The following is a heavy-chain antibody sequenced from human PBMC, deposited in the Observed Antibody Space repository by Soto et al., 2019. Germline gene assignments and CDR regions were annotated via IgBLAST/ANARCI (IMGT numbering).Heavy chain of an antibody. CDR1: GYTFTSYG. CDR3: ARIGSVGTSVGTTVTPHDI. V-gene: IGHV1-18*01. Sequence: ASLKVSCKASGYTFTSYGISWVRQAPGQGLEWMGWISAYNGNTNYAQKLQGRVTMTTDTSTSTAYMELRSLRSDDTAVYYCARIGSVGTSVGTTVTPHDIWGQGTMVTVSS. CDR2: ISAYNGNT. D-gene: IGHD4-17*01. J-gene: IGHJ3*02.